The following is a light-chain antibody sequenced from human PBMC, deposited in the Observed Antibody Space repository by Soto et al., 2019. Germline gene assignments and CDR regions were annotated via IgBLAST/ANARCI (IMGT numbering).Light chain of an antibody. Sequence: QSALTQPASVSGSPGQSITISCTGTSSDVGGYNYVSWYQQHPGTAPKLMIYDVSNRPSGVSDRFSGSKSGNTASLAISGLQAEDEADYYCSSYTSSITLVVFGGGTKVTVL. CDR1: SSDVGGYNY. V-gene: IGLV2-14*01. J-gene: IGLJ2*01. CDR2: DVS. CDR3: SSYTSSITLVV.